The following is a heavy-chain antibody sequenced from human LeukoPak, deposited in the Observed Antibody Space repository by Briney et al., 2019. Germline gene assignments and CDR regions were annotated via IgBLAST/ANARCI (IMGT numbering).Heavy chain of an antibody. Sequence: SETLSLTCTVSGYSISSGYYWGWIRQPPGKGLEWIGSIYHSRSTYYNPSLKSRVTISVDTSKNQFSLKLSSVTAADTAVYYCARDSGYSSGSDYWGQGTLVTVSS. CDR1: GYSISSGYY. CDR2: IYHSRST. V-gene: IGHV4-38-2*02. CDR3: ARDSGYSSGSDY. D-gene: IGHD6-19*01. J-gene: IGHJ4*02.